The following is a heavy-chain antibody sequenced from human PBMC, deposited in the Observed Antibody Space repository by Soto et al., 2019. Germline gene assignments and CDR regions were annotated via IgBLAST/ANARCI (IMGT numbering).Heavy chain of an antibody. CDR1: GGSISSYY. Sequence: PSETLSLTCTVSGGSISSYYWSWIRQPPGKGLEWIGYIYYSGSTNYNPSLKSRVTISVDTSKNQFSLKLSPVTAADTAVYYCARGSFHYGSGRNAFDIWGQGTMVTVSS. V-gene: IGHV4-59*01. CDR3: ARGSFHYGSGRNAFDI. CDR2: IYYSGST. D-gene: IGHD3-10*01. J-gene: IGHJ3*02.